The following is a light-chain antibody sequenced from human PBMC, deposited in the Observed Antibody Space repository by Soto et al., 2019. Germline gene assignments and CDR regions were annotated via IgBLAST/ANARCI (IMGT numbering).Light chain of an antibody. CDR3: SSYTRSSTRV. J-gene: IGLJ3*02. V-gene: IGLV2-14*01. CDR1: SSEVGGYNY. CDR2: DVS. Sequence: HSALTQPASVSGSPGHSITISCTGTSSEVGGYNYVSWYQQHPDKAPKLMIYDVSSRPSGVSNRFSGSKSGNTASLTISGLQAEDEGDYYCSSYTRSSTRVFGGGTKVTVL.